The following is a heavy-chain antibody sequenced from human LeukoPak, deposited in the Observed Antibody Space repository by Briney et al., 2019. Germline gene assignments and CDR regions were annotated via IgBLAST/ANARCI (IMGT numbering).Heavy chain of an antibody. CDR2: ISWNSGSI. V-gene: IGHV3-9*01. CDR1: GFTFDDYA. CDR3: AKDTGSGSYYAPDY. Sequence: GGSLRLSCAASGFTFDDYAMHWVRQAPGKGLEWVSGISWNSGSIGYADSVKGRFTISRDNAKNSLYLQMNSLRAEDTALYYCAKDTGSGSYYAPDYWGQGTLVTVSS. D-gene: IGHD3-10*01. J-gene: IGHJ4*02.